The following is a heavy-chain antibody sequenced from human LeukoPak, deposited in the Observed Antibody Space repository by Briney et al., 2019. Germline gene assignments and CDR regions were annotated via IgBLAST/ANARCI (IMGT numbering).Heavy chain of an antibody. J-gene: IGHJ4*02. CDR2: ISYDEHNK. V-gene: IGHV3-30-3*01. Sequence: GGSLRLSCAASGFTFSSYAMHWVRQPPGKGLVCVAVISYDEHNKYYAASVKGRFTISRDNSKNTLYLQMNSLRAEDTAVYYCARSGAAFDYGDYEPLFDYWGQGTLVTVSS. CDR1: GFTFSSYA. D-gene: IGHD4-17*01. CDR3: ARSGAAFDYGDYEPLFDY.